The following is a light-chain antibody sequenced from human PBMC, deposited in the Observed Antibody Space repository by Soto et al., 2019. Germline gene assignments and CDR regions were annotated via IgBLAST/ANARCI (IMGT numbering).Light chain of an antibody. CDR1: SXXXXAGYD. CDR3: QSYDTSLSGARV. J-gene: IGLJ1*01. V-gene: IGLV1-40*01. Sequence: QSVLTQPPSVSGXPXXXXTXSCTXGSXXXXAGYDVNWYQQFPGTVPRLLIYGSTNRPSGVPDRFSGSKSGTSASLAITGLQAEDEAHYHCQSYDTSLSGARVFGTGTKLTVL. CDR2: GST.